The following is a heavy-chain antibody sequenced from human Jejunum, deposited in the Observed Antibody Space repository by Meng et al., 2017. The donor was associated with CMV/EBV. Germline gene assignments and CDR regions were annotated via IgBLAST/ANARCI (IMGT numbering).Heavy chain of an antibody. J-gene: IGHJ4*02. CDR3: ARVVKGGNYLEY. D-gene: IGHD4-23*01. CDR2: ISISSYT. Sequence: ATSRFTFDTYGMSWVRQAPGKGLEWVSSISISSYTYYADSVKGRFTISRDNAKNSLYLQMNSLRAEDTAVYYCARVVKGGNYLEYWGQGTLVTVSS. V-gene: IGHV3-21*01. CDR1: RFTFDTYG.